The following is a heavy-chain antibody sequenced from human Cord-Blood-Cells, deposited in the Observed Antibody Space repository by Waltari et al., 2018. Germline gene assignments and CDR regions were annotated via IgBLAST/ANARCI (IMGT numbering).Heavy chain of an antibody. CDR2: IIPIFGTA. V-gene: IGHV1-69*01. J-gene: IGHJ6*03. CDR1: GGTFSSYA. D-gene: IGHD5-12*01. Sequence: QVQLVQSGAEVKKPGSSVKVSCKASGGTFSSYAISWVRQAPGQGLEWMGGIIPIFGTANYAQKLQGRVTITADESTSTAYMELSSLRSEDTAVYYCARAFPHGYDYYYYYMDVWGKGTTVTVSS. CDR3: ARAFPHGYDYYYYYMDV.